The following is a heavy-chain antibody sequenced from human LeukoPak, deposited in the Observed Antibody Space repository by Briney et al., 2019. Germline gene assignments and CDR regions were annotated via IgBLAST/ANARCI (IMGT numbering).Heavy chain of an antibody. Sequence: AGGSLRLSCAASGFTFSSYGMHWVRQAPGKGLEWVAFIRYDGSNKYYADSVKGRFTISRDNSKNTLYLQMNSLRAEDTAVYYCAKDLAAAGNNWFDPWGQGTLVTVSS. CDR3: AKDLAAAGNNWFDP. V-gene: IGHV3-30*02. D-gene: IGHD6-13*01. J-gene: IGHJ5*02. CDR2: IRYDGSNK. CDR1: GFTFSSYG.